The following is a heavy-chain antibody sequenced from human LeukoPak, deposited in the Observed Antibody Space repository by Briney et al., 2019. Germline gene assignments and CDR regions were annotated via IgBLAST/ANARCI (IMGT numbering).Heavy chain of an antibody. CDR2: INPSGGTT. J-gene: IGHJ4*02. CDR1: GYAFTRYY. D-gene: IGHD5-24*01. CDR3: ARDSYNDYYFDY. V-gene: IGHV1-46*01. Sequence: ASVKVSCKASGYAFTRYYMHWVRQAPGQGLEWMGIINPSGGTTSCAQKFQGRVTVTRDTSTTTVYMELNSLRSEDAAVYYCARDSYNDYYFDYWGQGTLVTVSS.